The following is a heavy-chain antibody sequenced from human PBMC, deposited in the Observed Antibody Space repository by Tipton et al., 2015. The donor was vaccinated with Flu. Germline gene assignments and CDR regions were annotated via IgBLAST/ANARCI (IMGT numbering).Heavy chain of an antibody. Sequence: TLSLTCTVSGGSMSGFYWTWIRQPPGKGLEWIGYVFYTGSTDFNPSLKSRVTISVDTSKNQFSLELISVTAADTAVYYCARIQGGYYGSASYDTWGQGMLVTSST. D-gene: IGHD3-10*01. CDR3: ARIQGGYYGSASYDT. CDR2: VFYTGST. J-gene: IGHJ5*02. CDR1: GGSMSGFY. V-gene: IGHV4-59*01.